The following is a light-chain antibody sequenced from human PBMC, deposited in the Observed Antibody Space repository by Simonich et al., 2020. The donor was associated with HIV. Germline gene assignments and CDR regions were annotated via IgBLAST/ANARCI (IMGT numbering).Light chain of an antibody. J-gene: IGKJ1*01. CDR1: QSISRD. CDR2: AAS. V-gene: IGKV1-39*01. Sequence: DIQMTQSPSSLSASVGDRVTITCRASQSISRDLNWNQQKPGKAPKLLIYAASSLQRGVPSRFSGSGSGTDFTLTISSLQHEDFATYYCQQSYSSLWTFGQGTKVEIK. CDR3: QQSYSSLWT.